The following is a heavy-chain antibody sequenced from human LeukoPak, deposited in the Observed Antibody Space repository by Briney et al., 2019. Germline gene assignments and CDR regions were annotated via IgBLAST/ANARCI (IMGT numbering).Heavy chain of an antibody. CDR2: INTNTGNP. CDR1: GYTFTNYA. J-gene: IGHJ4*02. Sequence: ASVKVSCKASGYTFTNYAINWVRQAPGQGLKWLGWINTNTGNPTYAQGFTGRFVFSLDTSVSTAYLQISSLKAEDTAVYYCARDSNSWYFDYWGQGTPVTVSS. V-gene: IGHV7-4-1*02. D-gene: IGHD6-13*01. CDR3: ARDSNSWYFDY.